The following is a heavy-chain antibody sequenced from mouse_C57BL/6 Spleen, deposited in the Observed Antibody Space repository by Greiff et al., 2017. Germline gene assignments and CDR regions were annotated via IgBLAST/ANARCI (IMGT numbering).Heavy chain of an antibody. CDR3: ARWPYGSSSAWFAY. J-gene: IGHJ3*01. Sequence: EVQLQQSGPELVKPGASVKISCKASGYSFTGYYMNWVKQSPEKSLEWIGEINPSTGGTTYNQKFKAKATLTVDKSSSTAYMQLKSLTSEDSAVYSCARWPYGSSSAWFAYWGQGTLVTVSA. CDR2: INPSTGGT. V-gene: IGHV1-42*01. CDR1: GYSFTGYY. D-gene: IGHD1-1*01.